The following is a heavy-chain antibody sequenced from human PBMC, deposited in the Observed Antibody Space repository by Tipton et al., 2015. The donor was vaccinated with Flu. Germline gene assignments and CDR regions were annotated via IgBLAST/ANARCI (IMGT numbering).Heavy chain of an antibody. D-gene: IGHD5/OR15-5a*01. CDR1: GGFISSGSYF. CDR2: ISTSGST. J-gene: IGHJ5*02. CDR3: ARHERGVSTFP. V-gene: IGHV4-61*09. Sequence: TLSLTCTVSGGFISSGSYFWGWIRQPAGEGLEWIGHISTSGSTNYNPSLKSRLTLSVDTSKNQFSLRLTSVTVTDTALYYCARHERGVSTFPWGQGTLVTVSS.